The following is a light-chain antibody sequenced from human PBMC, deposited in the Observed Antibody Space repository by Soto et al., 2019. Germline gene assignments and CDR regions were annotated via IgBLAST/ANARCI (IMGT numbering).Light chain of an antibody. CDR2: GSS. Sequence: EMVMTQSPATLSVSPGERATLSCRASQSVSSSYLAWYQQKAGQAPRLLIYGSSSRATGIPDRFSGSGSGTDFTLTISRLEPEDFAVYYCQHYGSSWTFGQGTKVDIK. V-gene: IGKV3-20*01. CDR3: QHYGSSWT. J-gene: IGKJ1*01. CDR1: QSVSSSY.